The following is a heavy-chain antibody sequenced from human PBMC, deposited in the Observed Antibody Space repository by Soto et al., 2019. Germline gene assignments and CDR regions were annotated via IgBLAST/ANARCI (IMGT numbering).Heavy chain of an antibody. V-gene: IGHV4-59*01. D-gene: IGHD3-22*01. CDR3: ARTFGYYDSSGYLCGWFDP. J-gene: IGHJ5*02. CDR2: IYYSGST. CDR1: GGSISSYY. Sequence: SETLSLTCTVSGGSISSYYWSWIRQPPGKGLEWIGYIYYSGSTNYNPSLKSRVTISVDTSKNQFSLKLSSVTAADTAVYYCARTFGYYDSSGYLCGWFDPWGQGTLVTVSS.